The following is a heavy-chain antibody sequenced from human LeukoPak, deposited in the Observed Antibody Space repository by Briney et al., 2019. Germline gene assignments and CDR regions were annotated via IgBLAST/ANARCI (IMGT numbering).Heavy chain of an antibody. CDR3: AKRGGWYLPFDY. V-gene: IGHV3-33*06. J-gene: IGHJ4*02. Sequence: GGSLRLSCAASGFTFSSYGMHWVRQAPGKGLEWVAVIWYDESDEHYADSVKGRFTISRDNSKNTLYLQMNSLRAEDTAVYYCAKRGGWYLPFDYWGQGTLVTVSS. CDR2: IWYDESDE. D-gene: IGHD6-19*01. CDR1: GFTFSSYG.